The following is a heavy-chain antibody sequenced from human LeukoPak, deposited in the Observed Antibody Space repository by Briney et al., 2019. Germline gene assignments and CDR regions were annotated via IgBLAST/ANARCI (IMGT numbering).Heavy chain of an antibody. CDR1: GGSFSGYY. CDR2: INHSGST. V-gene: IGHV4-34*01. Sequence: SETLSLTCAVYGGSFSGYYWSWIRQPPGKGLEWIGEINHSGSTNYNPSLKSRVTISVDTSKNQFPLKLSSVTAADTAVYYCARQDADYGDNFLDYWGQGTLVTVSS. J-gene: IGHJ4*02. D-gene: IGHD4-17*01. CDR3: ARQDADYGDNFLDY.